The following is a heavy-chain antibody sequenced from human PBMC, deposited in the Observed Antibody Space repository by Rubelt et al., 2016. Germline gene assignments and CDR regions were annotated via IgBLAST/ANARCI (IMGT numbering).Heavy chain of an antibody. CDR1: GVAVRTGGYY. J-gene: IGHJ5*02. CDR2: IFNSGST. V-gene: IGHV4-31*03. CDR3: ARDSTTFGVVSPGFDP. D-gene: IGHD3-3*01. Sequence: QVQLQESGPGLVKPSQTLSLTCSVSGVAVRTGGYYWSWIRQHPWKGLEWIGYIFNSGSTSYNPSLKSRVTISVDTSKNQFSLSLSSVTAADTAVYYCARDSTTFGVVSPGFDPWGQGTLVTVSS.